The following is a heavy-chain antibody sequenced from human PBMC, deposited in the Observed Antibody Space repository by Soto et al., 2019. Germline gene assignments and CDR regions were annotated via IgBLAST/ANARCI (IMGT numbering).Heavy chain of an antibody. CDR3: AHSSRDGYVQLAFFDY. CDR2: IYWDDDK. D-gene: IGHD5-12*01. V-gene: IGHV2-5*02. Sequence: QIIWKESGPTLMKPTQTLTQTCTFAGFSLTSSGVGVGWIRQPPGKALEWLALIYWDDDKIYTPSLKTRLTIAKDTSKNQVVLEMTNMDPVDTATYYCAHSSRDGYVQLAFFDYWGQGALVTVSS. J-gene: IGHJ4*02. CDR1: GFSLTSSGVG.